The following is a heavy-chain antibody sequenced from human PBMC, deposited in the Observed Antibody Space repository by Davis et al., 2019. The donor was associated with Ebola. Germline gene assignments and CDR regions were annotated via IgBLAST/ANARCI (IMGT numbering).Heavy chain of an antibody. V-gene: IGHV4-4*07. D-gene: IGHD2-2*01. J-gene: IGHJ6*03. CDR3: ARTGYCSSTSCSWDGDYMDV. CDR2: IYTSGST. CDR1: GGSISSYY. Sequence: PSETLSLTCTVSGGSISSYYWSWIRQPAGKGLEWIGRIYTSGSTNYNPSLKSRVTMSVGTSKNQFSLKLSSVTAADTAVYYCARTGYCSSTSCSWDGDYMDVWGKGTTVTVSS.